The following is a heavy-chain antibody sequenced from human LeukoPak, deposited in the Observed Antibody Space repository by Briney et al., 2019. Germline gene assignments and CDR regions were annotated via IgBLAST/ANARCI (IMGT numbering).Heavy chain of an antibody. J-gene: IGHJ4*02. V-gene: IGHV3-30-3*01. D-gene: IGHD6-19*01. Sequence: GGSLRLSCAASGLSFSSYAMHWVRQAPGKGLEWVAVISYDGTEKYYGDSVKGRFTISRDNSKNTLYLQMNSLRAEDTAVYYCAKARSVADFDYWGQGTLVTVSS. CDR3: AKARSVADFDY. CDR2: ISYDGTEK. CDR1: GLSFSSYA.